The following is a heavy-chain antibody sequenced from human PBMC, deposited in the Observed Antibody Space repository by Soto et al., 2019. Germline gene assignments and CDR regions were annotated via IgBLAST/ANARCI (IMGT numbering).Heavy chain of an antibody. CDR3: ARVGKHSSGRYKRGPDY. J-gene: IGHJ4*02. CDR2: ISSSSSYT. D-gene: IGHD6-19*01. CDR1: GFTFSDYY. Sequence: PGGSLRLSCAASGFTFSDYYMSWIRQAPGKGLEWVSYISSSSSYTNYADSVKGRFTISRDNAKNSLYLQMNSLRAEDTAVYYCARVGKHSSGRYKRGPDYWGQGTLVTVSS. V-gene: IGHV3-11*06.